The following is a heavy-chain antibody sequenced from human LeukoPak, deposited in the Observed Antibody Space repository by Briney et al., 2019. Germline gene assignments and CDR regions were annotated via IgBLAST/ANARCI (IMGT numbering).Heavy chain of an antibody. V-gene: IGHV3-23*01. D-gene: IGHD2-15*01. Sequence: PGGSLRLSCAASGFTFSSYGMSWVRQAPGKGLEWVSVISGSGGSTYYADSVKGRFTLSRDNSKNTLYLQMNSLRAEDTAVYYCARGYYSGGSCSLQNYYYYYMDVWGKGTTVTISS. CDR1: GFTFSSYG. CDR3: ARGYYSGGSCSLQNYYYYYMDV. J-gene: IGHJ6*03. CDR2: ISGSGGST.